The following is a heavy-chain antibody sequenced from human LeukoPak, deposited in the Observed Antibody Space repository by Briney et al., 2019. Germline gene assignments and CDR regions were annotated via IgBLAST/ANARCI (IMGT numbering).Heavy chain of an antibody. Sequence: SGGSLRLSCAASGFTFSSYEMNWVRQAPGKGLEWVSYISSSGSTIYYADSEKGRFTISRDNAKNSLYLQMNSLRAEDTAVYYCARAPLPWTYCSSTSCQYFDYWGQGTLVTVSS. D-gene: IGHD2-2*01. CDR2: ISSSGSTI. J-gene: IGHJ4*02. V-gene: IGHV3-48*03. CDR1: GFTFSSYE. CDR3: ARAPLPWTYCSSTSCQYFDY.